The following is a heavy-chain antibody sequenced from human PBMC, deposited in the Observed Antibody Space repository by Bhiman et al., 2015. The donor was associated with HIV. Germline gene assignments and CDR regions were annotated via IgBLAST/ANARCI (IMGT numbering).Heavy chain of an antibody. CDR1: GFTFSSYE. V-gene: IGHV3-48*03. Sequence: EVQLVVSGGGLVQPGGSLRLSCAASGFTFSSYEMNWVRQAPGKGLEWISYISSSGTIIYYADSVKGRFTISRDNAKNSLYLQVNSLRAEDTAVYCARDRPYNWNWGGYFYGLDVWGQGP. D-gene: IGHD1-7*01. J-gene: IGHJ6*02. CDR3: ARDRPYNWNWGGYFYGLDV. CDR2: ISSSGTII.